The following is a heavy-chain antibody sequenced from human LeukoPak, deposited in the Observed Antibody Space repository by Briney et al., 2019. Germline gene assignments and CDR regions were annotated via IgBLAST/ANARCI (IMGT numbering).Heavy chain of an antibody. J-gene: IGHJ4*02. V-gene: IGHV4-61*02. CDR3: ARERTTSPAYYDFWSGYLVLDY. CDR1: GGSISSGSYY. D-gene: IGHD3-3*01. CDR2: IYTSGST. Sequence: SETLSLTRTVSGGSISSGSYYWSWIRQPAGKGLEWIGRIYTSGSTNYNPSLKSRVTISVDTSKNQFSLKLSSVTAAGTAVYYCARERTTSPAYYDFWSGYLVLDYWGQGTLVTVSS.